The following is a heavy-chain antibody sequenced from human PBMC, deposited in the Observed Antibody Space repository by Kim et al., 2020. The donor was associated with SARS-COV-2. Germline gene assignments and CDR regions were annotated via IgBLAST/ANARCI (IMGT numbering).Heavy chain of an antibody. D-gene: IGHD3-10*01. CDR1: GFTFSSYG. Sequence: GGSLRLSCAAYGFTFSSYGMHWVRQAPGKGLEWVAVISYDGSNKYYADSVKGRFTISRDNSKNTLYLQMNSLRAEDTAVYYCARVNYGSGSYPYFDYWGQGTLVTVSS. CDR2: ISYDGSNK. J-gene: IGHJ4*02. CDR3: ARVNYGSGSYPYFDY. V-gene: IGHV3-33*05.